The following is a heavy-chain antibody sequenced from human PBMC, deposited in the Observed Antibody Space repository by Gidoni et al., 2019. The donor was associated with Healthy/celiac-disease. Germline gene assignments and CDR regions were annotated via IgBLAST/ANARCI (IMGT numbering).Heavy chain of an antibody. CDR1: GFTFSSYA. Sequence: EVQLLESGGGLVQPGGSLRLSCAASGFTFSSYAMSWVRQAPGKGLEWVSAISGSGGSTYYADSVKGRFTISRDNSKNTLYLQMNSLRAEDTAVYYCAKDLEGYYYDSSGFDIWGQGTMVTVSS. CDR2: ISGSGGST. V-gene: IGHV3-23*01. D-gene: IGHD3-22*01. J-gene: IGHJ3*02. CDR3: AKDLEGYYYDSSGFDI.